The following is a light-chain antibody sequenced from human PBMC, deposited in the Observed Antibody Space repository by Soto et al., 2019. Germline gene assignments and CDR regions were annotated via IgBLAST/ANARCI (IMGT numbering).Light chain of an antibody. V-gene: IGLV2-23*01. Sequence: QSALTQPASVSGSPGQSITISCTGTSSDVGSYNLVSWYQQHPGKAPKLMIYEGSKRPSGVSNRFSGSKSGNTAYLTISGLQAADEADYYCCSYAGSSTSVLGTGTKLTVL. J-gene: IGLJ1*01. CDR2: EGS. CDR1: SSDVGSYNL. CDR3: CSYAGSSTSV.